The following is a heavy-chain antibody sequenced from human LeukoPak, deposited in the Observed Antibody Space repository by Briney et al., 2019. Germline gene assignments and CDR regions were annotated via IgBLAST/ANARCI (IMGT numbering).Heavy chain of an antibody. V-gene: IGHV3-53*01. CDR2: IYSGGST. Sequence: GGSLRLSCAASGFTVSSNYMSWVRQAPGKGLEWVSVIYSGGSTYYADSVKGRFTISRDNSKNTLYLQMNSLRAEDTAVYYCARRLWSSGPVVYWGQGTLVTVSS. CDR1: GFTVSSNY. J-gene: IGHJ4*02. D-gene: IGHD6-19*01. CDR3: ARRLWSSGPVVY.